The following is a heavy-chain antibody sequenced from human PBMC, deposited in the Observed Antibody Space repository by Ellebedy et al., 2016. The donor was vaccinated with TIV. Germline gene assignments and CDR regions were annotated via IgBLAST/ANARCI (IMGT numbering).Heavy chain of an antibody. CDR3: ARHLRYSDWRILDL. V-gene: IGHV4-39*01. CDR1: GDSITRSGYR. J-gene: IGHJ5*02. CDR2: ISYSGDT. Sequence: MPGGSLRLSCTVSGDSITRSGYRWGWIRQPPGKGLEWIASISYSGDTYYNPSLRSRVTISADTSKNQFSLKLNSVAAADTAVYYCARHLRYSDWRILDLWGPGILVAVSS. D-gene: IGHD3-9*01.